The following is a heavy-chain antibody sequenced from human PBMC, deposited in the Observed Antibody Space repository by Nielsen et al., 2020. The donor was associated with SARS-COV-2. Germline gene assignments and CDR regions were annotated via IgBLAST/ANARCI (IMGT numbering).Heavy chain of an antibody. D-gene: IGHD2-15*01. CDR1: GGSISSGDYY. CDR2: IYYSGST. Sequence: SETLSLTCTVSGGSISSGDYYWSWIRQPPGKGLEWIGYIYYSGSTYYNPSLNSRVTISVDTSKNQFSLKLSSVTAADTPVYYCARGGYCSGSSCYSGWFDPWGQGTLVTVSS. J-gene: IGHJ5*02. V-gene: IGHV4-30-4*01. CDR3: ARGGYCSGSSCYSGWFDP.